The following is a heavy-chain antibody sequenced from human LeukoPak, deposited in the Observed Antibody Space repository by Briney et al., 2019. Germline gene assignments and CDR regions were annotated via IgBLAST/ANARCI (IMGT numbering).Heavy chain of an antibody. CDR1: GFTFSSYE. D-gene: IGHD3-10*01. Sequence: PGGSLRLSCAASGFTFSSYEMNWVRQAPGKGLEWVSYISSSGSTIYYADSVKGRFTISRDNAKNSLYLQMNSLRAEDTAVYYCAAGDYYGSGIDYWGQGTLVTVSS. CDR2: ISSSGSTI. J-gene: IGHJ4*02. CDR3: AAGDYYGSGIDY. V-gene: IGHV3-48*03.